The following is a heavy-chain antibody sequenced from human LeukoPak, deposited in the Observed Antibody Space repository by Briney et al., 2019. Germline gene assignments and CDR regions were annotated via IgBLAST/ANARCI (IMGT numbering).Heavy chain of an antibody. CDR3: GVTMVRGVIDY. CDR2: INPNSGGT. Sequence: ASVKVSCKASGYTFTGYGISWVRQAPGQGLEWMGWINPNSGGTNYAQKFQGRVTMTRDTSISTAYMELSRLRSDDTAVYYCGVTMVRGVIDYWGQGTLVTVSS. J-gene: IGHJ4*02. CDR1: GYTFTGYG. D-gene: IGHD3-10*01. V-gene: IGHV1-2*02.